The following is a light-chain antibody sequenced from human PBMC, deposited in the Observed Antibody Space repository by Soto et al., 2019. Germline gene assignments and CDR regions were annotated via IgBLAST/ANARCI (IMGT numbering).Light chain of an antibody. CDR1: QSIDTW. J-gene: IGKJ4*01. V-gene: IGKV1-5*03. Sequence: DIQMTQSPYTLSASVGDGVTITCRASQSIDTWLAWYQQKPGKAPKLLIYETSNLESGVPARFSGSGSGTEFSLTISSLQPDDFAAYYCQQYKNCSITFGGGTRVEIK. CDR2: ETS. CDR3: QQYKNCSIT.